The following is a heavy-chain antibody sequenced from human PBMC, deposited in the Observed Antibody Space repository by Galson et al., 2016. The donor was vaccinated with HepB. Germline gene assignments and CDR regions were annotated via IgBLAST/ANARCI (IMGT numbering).Heavy chain of an antibody. J-gene: IGHJ3*02. CDR2: IKQDGSEI. CDR3: ASGLHRDGFDM. CDR1: ELTFSDYW. V-gene: IGHV3-7*01. Sequence: SLRLSCAASELTFSDYWMTWVRQGPGKGLEWVATIKQDGSEIYYLDSVKGRFTISRDNAKNSLYLQMDSLRAEDTAVFYCASGLHRDGFDMWGQGTMVTVSS. D-gene: IGHD2-21*02.